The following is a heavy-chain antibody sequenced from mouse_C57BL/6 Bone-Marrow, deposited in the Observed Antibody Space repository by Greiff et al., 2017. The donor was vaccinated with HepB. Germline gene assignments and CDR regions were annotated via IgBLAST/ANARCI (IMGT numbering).Heavy chain of an antibody. Sequence: EVQLQQSGAELVKPGASVKLSCTASGFNIKDYYMHWVKQRTEQGLEWIGRSDPEEGETKYAPKFQGKATITADTSSNTAYLQLSSLTSEDTAVYYCAKFLLFITTVVRYFDVWGTGTTVTVSS. CDR2: SDPEEGET. CDR1: GFNIKDYY. D-gene: IGHD1-1*01. J-gene: IGHJ1*03. V-gene: IGHV14-2*01. CDR3: AKFLLFITTVVRYFDV.